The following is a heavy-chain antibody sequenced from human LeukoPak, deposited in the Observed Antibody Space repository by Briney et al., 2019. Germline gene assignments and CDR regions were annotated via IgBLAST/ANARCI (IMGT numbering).Heavy chain of an antibody. J-gene: IGHJ4*02. D-gene: IGHD3-22*01. V-gene: IGHV3-23*01. CDR2: ISGSGGST. Sequence: GRSLRLSCAASGFTFSSYAMNWVRQAPGKGLEWVSAISGSGGSTYYADSVKGRFTISRDNSKNTLYLQMNSLRAEDTAVYYCARHSGGYYYDSSSPRKYYFDYWGQGTLVTVSS. CDR1: GFTFSSYA. CDR3: ARHSGGYYYDSSSPRKYYFDY.